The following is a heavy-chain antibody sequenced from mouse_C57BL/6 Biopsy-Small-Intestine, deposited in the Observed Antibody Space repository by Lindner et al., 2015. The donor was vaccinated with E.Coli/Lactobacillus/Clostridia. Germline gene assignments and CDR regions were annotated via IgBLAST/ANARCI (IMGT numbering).Heavy chain of an antibody. D-gene: IGHD1-1*01. CDR2: INPSTGGT. CDR1: GYSFTGYY. Sequence: VQLQESGPELVKPGASVKISCKASGYSFTGYYLIWVKQSPEKSLEWMGEINPSTGGTTYNQKFKAKATLTVDKSSSTAYMQFKSLTSEDSAVYYCARSFDHGSSYKAWFAYWGQGTLVTVSA. J-gene: IGHJ3*01. V-gene: IGHV1-42*01. CDR3: ARSFDHGSSYKAWFAY.